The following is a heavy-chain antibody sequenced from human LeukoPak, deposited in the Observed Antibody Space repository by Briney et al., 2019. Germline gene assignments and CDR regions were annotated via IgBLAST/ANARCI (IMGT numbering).Heavy chain of an antibody. CDR1: GFTFSSYW. V-gene: IGHV3-7*03. Sequence: GGSLRLSCAASGFTFSSYWMSWVRQAPGKGLEWVANIKQDGSEKYYVDSVKGRFTISRDDAKNSLYLQMNSLRAEDTAVYYCAKRLAMTGTYHFDYWGQGTLVTVSS. CDR3: AKRLAMTGTYHFDY. CDR2: IKQDGSEK. J-gene: IGHJ4*02. D-gene: IGHD6-19*01.